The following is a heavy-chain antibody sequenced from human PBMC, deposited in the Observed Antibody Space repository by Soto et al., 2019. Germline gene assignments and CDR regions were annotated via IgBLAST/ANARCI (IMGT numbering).Heavy chain of an antibody. CDR1: GYTFTSYG. Sequence: QVQLVQSGVEVKKPGASVKVSCKASGYTFTSYGISGVRQAPGQGLEWIGWIRTSNGYAGYAQQLQGRVTMTTDTSTSTAYMELRSLRSDDTSVDCCARERSYIRDYWGQGTLFTVSS. V-gene: IGHV1-18*01. CDR3: ARERSYIRDY. J-gene: IGHJ4*02. D-gene: IGHD4-17*01. CDR2: IRTSNGYA.